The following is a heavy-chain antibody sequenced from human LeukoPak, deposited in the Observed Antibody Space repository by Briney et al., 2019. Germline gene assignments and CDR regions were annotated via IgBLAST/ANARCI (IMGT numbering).Heavy chain of an antibody. J-gene: IGHJ4*02. Sequence: SETLSLTCTVSGGSISSSSYYWGWIRQPPGKGLEWIGSIYYSGSTYYNPSLKSRVTISVDTSKNQFSLKLSSVTAADTAVYYSARSPNYYDSSGYVDYWGQGTLVTVSS. CDR1: GGSISSSSYY. CDR2: IYYSGST. V-gene: IGHV4-39*01. D-gene: IGHD3-22*01. CDR3: ARSPNYYDSSGYVDY.